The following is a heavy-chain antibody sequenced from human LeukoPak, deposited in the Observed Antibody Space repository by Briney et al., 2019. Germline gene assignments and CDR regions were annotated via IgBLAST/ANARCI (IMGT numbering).Heavy chain of an antibody. CDR1: GFTFSGSA. CDR3: TRLYSRWNHGWLLPQDDAFDI. CDR2: IRSKANSYAT. J-gene: IGHJ3*02. V-gene: IGHV3-73*01. Sequence: GGSLRLSCAASGFTFSGSAMHWVRQAPGKGLEWVGRIRSKANSYATAYAASVKGRFTISRDDSKNTAYLQMNSLKTEDTAVYYCTRLYSRWNHGWLLPQDDAFDIWGQGTMVTVSS. D-gene: IGHD1-14*01.